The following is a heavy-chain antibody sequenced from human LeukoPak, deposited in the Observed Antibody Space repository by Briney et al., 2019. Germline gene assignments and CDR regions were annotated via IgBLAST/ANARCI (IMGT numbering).Heavy chain of an antibody. CDR1: GFSFSSYE. CDR3: AREVLRFLERYGVTWFDP. V-gene: IGHV3-21*01. Sequence: PGGFLRLSCAASGFSFSSYEMNWVRQAPGKGLEWVSSISSSSSYIYYADSVKGRFTISRDNAKNSLYLQMNSLRAEDTAVYYCAREVLRFLERYGVTWFDPWGQGTLVTVSS. J-gene: IGHJ5*02. D-gene: IGHD3-3*01. CDR2: ISSSSSYI.